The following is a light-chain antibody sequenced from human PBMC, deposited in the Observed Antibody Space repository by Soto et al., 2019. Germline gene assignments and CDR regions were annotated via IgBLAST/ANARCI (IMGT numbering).Light chain of an antibody. J-gene: IGKJ1*01. CDR2: GAS. Sequence: EIVLTQSPGTLSFSLGERATLSCRASQSVNSTSLAWHQQKPGQAPRLLIDGASSRATGIPARFSGSGSGTEFTLTISRLQAEDVAFYYCQKYYSTPRMFGHGTKVDIK. CDR1: QSVNSTS. V-gene: IGKV3-20*01. CDR3: QKYYSTPRM.